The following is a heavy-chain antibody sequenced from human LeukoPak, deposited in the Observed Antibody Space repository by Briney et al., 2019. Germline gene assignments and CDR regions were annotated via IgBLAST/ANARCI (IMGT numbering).Heavy chain of an antibody. CDR2: ISAYNGNT. CDR1: GYTFTSCG. J-gene: IGHJ5*02. V-gene: IGHV1-18*01. CDR3: ARVSYYDILTGYNYNWFDP. Sequence: ASVTVSCKASGYTFTSCGISWVRQAPGQGLEWMGWISAYNGNTNYAQKLQGRVTMATDTSTSTAYMELRSLRSDDTAVYYCARVSYYDILTGYNYNWFDPWGQGTLVTVSS. D-gene: IGHD3-9*01.